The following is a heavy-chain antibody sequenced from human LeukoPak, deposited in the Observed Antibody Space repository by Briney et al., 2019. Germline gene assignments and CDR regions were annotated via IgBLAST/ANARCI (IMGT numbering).Heavy chain of an antibody. V-gene: IGHV3-48*04. Sequence: PGGSLRLSCAASGFTFSSYGMHWVRQAPGKGLEWVSYISSSGSIIYYADSVKGRFTISRDNAKNSLYLQMNSLRAEDTAVYYCASGAYRYGYRYWGQRTLVTVSS. D-gene: IGHD5-18*01. CDR1: GFTFSSYG. CDR2: ISSSGSII. CDR3: ASGAYRYGYRY. J-gene: IGHJ4*02.